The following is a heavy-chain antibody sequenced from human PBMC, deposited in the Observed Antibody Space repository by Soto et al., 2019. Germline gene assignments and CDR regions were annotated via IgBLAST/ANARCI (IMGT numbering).Heavy chain of an antibody. CDR2: INHSGST. J-gene: IGHJ6*04. D-gene: IGHD5-12*01. CDR1: GGSFSGYY. Sequence: SETLSLTCAVYGGSFSGYYWSWIRQPPGKGLEWIGEINHSGSTNYNPSLKSRVTISVDTSKNQFSLKLSSVTAADTAVYYCARMEKRWLQSDYYYFYYGMDVWGKGTPFTVSS. CDR3: ARMEKRWLQSDYYYFYYGMDV. V-gene: IGHV4-34*01.